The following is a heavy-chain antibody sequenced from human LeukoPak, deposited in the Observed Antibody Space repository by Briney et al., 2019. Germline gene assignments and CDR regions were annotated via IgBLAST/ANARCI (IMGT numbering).Heavy chain of an antibody. CDR1: GFTFTSYV. D-gene: IGHD6-13*01. J-gene: IGHJ4*02. CDR3: ARAPRNSSTMLDY. V-gene: IGHV3-23*01. Sequence: GGSLRLSCAASGFTFTSYVMSWVRQGPEKGLEWVSAISGSGGSTYYADSVKGRFTISRDNSKNTLYLQMNSLRAEDTAVYYCARAPRNSSTMLDYWGQGTLVTVSS. CDR2: ISGSGGST.